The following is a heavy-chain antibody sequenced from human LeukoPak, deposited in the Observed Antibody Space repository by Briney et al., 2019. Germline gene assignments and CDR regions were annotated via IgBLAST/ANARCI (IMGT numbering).Heavy chain of an antibody. V-gene: IGHV4-4*07. CDR2: IYTSGST. Sequence: SETLSLTCTVSGDSISNYYWSWIRQPAGKGLEWIGRIYTSGSTDYNPTLKSRVTMSVDTSKNQFSLKVNSVTAADTAVYYSARGPPPDFDYWGLGTLVTVSS. J-gene: IGHJ4*02. CDR1: GDSISNYY. CDR3: ARGPPPDFDY.